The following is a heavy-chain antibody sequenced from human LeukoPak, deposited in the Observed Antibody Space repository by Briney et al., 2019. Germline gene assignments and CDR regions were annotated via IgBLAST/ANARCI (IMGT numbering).Heavy chain of an antibody. CDR2: IYYSGST. V-gene: IGHV4-39*01. CDR3: ARGGKNSGWYG. D-gene: IGHD6-19*01. CDR1: GFTFSSYW. Sequence: PGGSLRLSCAASGFTFSSYWMSWVRQPPGKGLEWIGSIYYSGSTYYSPSLKSRVTISVDTSKNQFSLKLRSVTAADTAVYYCARGGKNSGWYGWGQGTLVTVSS. J-gene: IGHJ4*02.